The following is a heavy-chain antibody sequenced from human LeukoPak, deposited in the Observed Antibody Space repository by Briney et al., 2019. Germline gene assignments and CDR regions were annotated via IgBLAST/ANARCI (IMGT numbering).Heavy chain of an antibody. Sequence: GGALRLSCAASGFTFSSYAMSWVRQAPGKGLEWVSALSGSGGSTYYADSVKGRFTISRDNSKNTLYLQMNSLRAEDTAVYYCAKDSGSYPNWFDPWGQGTLVTVSS. V-gene: IGHV3-23*01. CDR2: LSGSGGST. J-gene: IGHJ5*02. D-gene: IGHD1-26*01. CDR1: GFTFSSYA. CDR3: AKDSGSYPNWFDP.